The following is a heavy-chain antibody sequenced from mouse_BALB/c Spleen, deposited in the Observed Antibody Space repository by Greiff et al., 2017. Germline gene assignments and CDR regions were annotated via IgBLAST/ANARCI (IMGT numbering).Heavy chain of an antibody. Sequence: EVQLMESGGGLVQPGGSMKLSCVASGFTFSNYWMNWVRQSPEKGLEWVAEIRLKSNNYATHYAESVKGRFTISRDDSKSSVYLQMNNLRAEDTGIYYCTPYYRYDSYAMDYWGQGTSVTVSS. CDR2: IRLKSNNYAT. J-gene: IGHJ4*01. D-gene: IGHD2-14*01. CDR3: TPYYRYDSYAMDY. CDR1: GFTFSNYW. V-gene: IGHV6-6*02.